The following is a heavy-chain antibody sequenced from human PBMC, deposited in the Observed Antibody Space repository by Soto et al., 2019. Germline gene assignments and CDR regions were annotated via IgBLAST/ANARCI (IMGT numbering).Heavy chain of an antibody. D-gene: IGHD3-10*01. CDR3: ARKNYYGSGSYYTGWFDP. J-gene: IGHJ5*02. CDR2: INAGNGNT. Sequence: ASVKVSCKASGYTFTSYAMHWVRQAPGQRLEWMGWINAGNGNTKYSQKFQGRVTITRDTSASTAYMELSSLGSEDMAVYYCARKNYYGSGSYYTGWFDPWGQGTLVTVSS. V-gene: IGHV1-3*01. CDR1: GYTFTSYA.